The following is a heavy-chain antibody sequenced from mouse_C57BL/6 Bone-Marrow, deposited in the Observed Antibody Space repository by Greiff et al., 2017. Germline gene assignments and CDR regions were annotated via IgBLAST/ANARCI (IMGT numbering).Heavy chain of an antibody. CDR2: IDPSDSET. J-gene: IGHJ2*01. CDR1: GYTFTSYW. Sequence: QVQLKESGAELVRPGSSVKLSCKASGYTFTSYWMHWVKQRPIQGLEWIGNIDPSDSETHYNQKFKDKATLTVDKSSSTAYMQLSSLTSEDSAVYYCARCFYFDYWGQGTTLTVSS. CDR3: ARCFYFDY. V-gene: IGHV1-52*01.